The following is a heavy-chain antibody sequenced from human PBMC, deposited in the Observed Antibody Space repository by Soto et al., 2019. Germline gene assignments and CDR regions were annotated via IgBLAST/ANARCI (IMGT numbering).Heavy chain of an antibody. CDR1: GGSISSGDYY. D-gene: IGHD2-8*01. CDR2: IYYSGST. V-gene: IGHV4-30-4*01. Sequence: SETLSLTCTVSGGSISSGDYYWSWIRQPPGKGLEWIGYIYYSGSTYCNPSLKRRVTISVDTSKNQFSLKLSSVTAADTAVYYCARGIYCTNGVCWPGYFDYWGQGTLVTVSS. J-gene: IGHJ4*02. CDR3: ARGIYCTNGVCWPGYFDY.